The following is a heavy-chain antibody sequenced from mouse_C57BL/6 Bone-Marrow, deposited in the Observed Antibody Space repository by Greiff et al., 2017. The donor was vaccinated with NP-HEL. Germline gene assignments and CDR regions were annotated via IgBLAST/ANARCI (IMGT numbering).Heavy chain of an antibody. CDR1: GYTFTSYG. J-gene: IGHJ2*01. CDR2: IYPRSGNT. D-gene: IGHD1-1*01. V-gene: IGHV1-81*01. CDR3: ARNPITTVVAPFDY. Sequence: LQESGAELARPGASVKLSCKASGYTFTSYGISWVKQRTGQGLEWIGEIYPRSGNTYYNEKFKGKATLTADKSSSTAYMELRSLTSEDSAVYFCARNPITTVVAPFDYWGQGTTLTVSS.